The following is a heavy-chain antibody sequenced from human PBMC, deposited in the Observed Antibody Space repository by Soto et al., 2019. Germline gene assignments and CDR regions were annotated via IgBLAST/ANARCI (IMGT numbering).Heavy chain of an antibody. J-gene: IGHJ6*03. Sequence: SETLSLTCAVYGGSFSGYYWSWIRQPPGKGLEWIGEINHSGSTNYNPSLKSRVTISVDTSKNQFSLKLSSVTAADTAVYYCARGPYYDFWSGPLLDYYYMDVWGKGTTVTVSS. D-gene: IGHD3-3*01. CDR1: GGSFSGYY. CDR2: INHSGST. V-gene: IGHV4-34*01. CDR3: ARGPYYDFWSGPLLDYYYMDV.